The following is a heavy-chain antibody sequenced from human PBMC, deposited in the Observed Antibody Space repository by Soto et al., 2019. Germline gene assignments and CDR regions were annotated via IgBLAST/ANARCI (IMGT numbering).Heavy chain of an antibody. D-gene: IGHD5-12*01. Sequence: SETLSLTCAVYGGSFSGYYWSWIRQPPGKGLEWIGEINHSGSTNYNPSLKSRVTISVDTSKNQFSLKLSSVTAADTAVYYCARDRRVATINNAFDIWGQGTMVTVSS. CDR2: INHSGST. CDR1: GGSFSGYY. CDR3: ARDRRVATINNAFDI. V-gene: IGHV4-34*01. J-gene: IGHJ3*02.